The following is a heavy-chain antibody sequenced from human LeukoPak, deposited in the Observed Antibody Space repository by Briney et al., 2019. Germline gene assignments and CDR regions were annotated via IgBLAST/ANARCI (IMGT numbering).Heavy chain of an antibody. V-gene: IGHV3-23*01. CDR3: AKSPAHVLLWFGEFDC. CDR2: ISGSGGST. J-gene: IGHJ4*02. CDR1: GFTFSSYA. D-gene: IGHD3-10*01. Sequence: PGGSLRLSCAASGFTFSSYAMSWVRQAPGKGPEWVSAISGSGGSTYYADSVKGRFTISRDNSKNTLYLQMNSLRAEDTAVYYCAKSPAHVLLWFGEFDCWGQGTLVTVSS.